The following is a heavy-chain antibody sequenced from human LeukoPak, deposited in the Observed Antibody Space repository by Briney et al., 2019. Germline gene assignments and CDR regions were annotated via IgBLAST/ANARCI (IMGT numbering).Heavy chain of an antibody. CDR2: IFPSDSDT. D-gene: IGHD2-21*02. CDR1: GYSFTTYW. J-gene: IGHJ4*02. V-gene: IGHV5-51*01. CDR3: ARRSYCGGDCYHDFDY. Sequence: GESLKISCKGSGYSFTTYWIGWVRQMPGKGLEWMGIIFPSDSDTRYGPSFQGQVTISADKSISTAYLQWSSLEASDTAMYYCARRSYCGGDCYHDFDYWGQGTLVTVSS.